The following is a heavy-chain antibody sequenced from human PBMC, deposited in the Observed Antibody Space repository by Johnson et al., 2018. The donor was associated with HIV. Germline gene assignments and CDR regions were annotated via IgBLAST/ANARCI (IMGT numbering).Heavy chain of an antibody. CDR3: ARESTLDAFDI. CDR1: GFTFSTYA. V-gene: IGHV3-30*04. CDR2: ISYDGSDK. J-gene: IGHJ3*02. Sequence: VQLVESGGGLVQPGGSLRLSCAASGFTFSTYAMHWVRQAPGKGLEWVAVISYDGSDKYYADSVKGRFTISIDNSKNTLYLQMNSLRAEDTAVYYCARESTLDAFDIWGQGTMVTVSS.